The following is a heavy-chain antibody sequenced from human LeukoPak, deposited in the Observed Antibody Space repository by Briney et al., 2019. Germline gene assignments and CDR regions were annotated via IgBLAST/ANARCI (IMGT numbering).Heavy chain of an antibody. V-gene: IGHV3-53*01. CDR3: ESWFVSGDGYEVGYFDY. CDR2: IYSGGNK. CDR1: GLTISSNY. J-gene: IGHJ4*02. Sequence: WGSLTLSCGASGLTISSNYMSWVRQAPGHGLEGVSLIYSGGNKYYADYVKGRFTISRDNSKNMLYLQINSLSAEDTAVYYCESWFVSGDGYEVGYFDYWGQGTLVTVSS. D-gene: IGHD5-24*01.